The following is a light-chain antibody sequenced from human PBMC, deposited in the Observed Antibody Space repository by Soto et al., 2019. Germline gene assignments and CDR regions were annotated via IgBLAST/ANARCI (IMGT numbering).Light chain of an antibody. CDR3: QHYNNWPPWT. Sequence: EIVMTQSPATLSVSPGERATLSCRASQSVSINLAWYQQKPGQAPRLLIYGASTMATGITARFSGSGSGTEFTLTISSLQSEDFAVYYCQHYNNWPPWTFGQGTKVEIK. CDR1: QSVSIN. CDR2: GAS. J-gene: IGKJ1*01. V-gene: IGKV3-15*01.